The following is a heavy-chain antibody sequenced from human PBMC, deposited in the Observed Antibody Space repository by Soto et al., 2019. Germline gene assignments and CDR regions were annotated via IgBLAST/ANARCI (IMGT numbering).Heavy chain of an antibody. CDR2: ISWNSGSI. V-gene: IGHV3-9*01. J-gene: IGHJ6*03. D-gene: IGHD2-15*01. CDR3: EKSGGCSGGSCYSQIQDYYMDV. Sequence: EVQLVESGVGLVQPGRSLRLSCAASGFTFDDYAMHWVRQAPGKGLEWVSGISWNSGSIGYADSVKGRFTISRDNAKNSLYLQMNSLIAEDTALYYCEKSGGCSGGSCYSQIQDYYMDVWGKGTTVTVSS. CDR1: GFTFDDYA.